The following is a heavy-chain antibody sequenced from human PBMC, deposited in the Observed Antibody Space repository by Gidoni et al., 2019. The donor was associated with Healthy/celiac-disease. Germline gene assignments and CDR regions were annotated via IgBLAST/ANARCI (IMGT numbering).Heavy chain of an antibody. Sequence: EVQLLESGGGLVKPGGSIRLYCAASVFTFSNSWMSWVRQAPGKGLEWVGRIKSKTDGGTTDYAAPVKGRFTISRDDSKNTLSLQMNSLKTEDTAVYFCTTPVYYDSSGFDYWVQGTLVTVSS. V-gene: IGHV3-15*01. D-gene: IGHD3-22*01. CDR1: VFTFSNSW. CDR3: TTPVYYDSSGFDY. J-gene: IGHJ4*02. CDR2: IKSKTDGGTT.